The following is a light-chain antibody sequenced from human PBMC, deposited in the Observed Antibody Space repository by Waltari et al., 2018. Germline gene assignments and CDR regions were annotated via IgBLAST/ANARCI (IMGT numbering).Light chain of an antibody. V-gene: IGKV3-15*01. Sequence: EIVITQSPATLSVSPGERVTLPCPASQSVRSYVAWYQQQPGLAPRLLVYGATTRATGIPAKFSGSGSGTEFTLTISSLESEDSAVYFCQQYNNWPPEFGQGTRLEIQ. CDR2: GAT. CDR3: QQYNNWPPE. J-gene: IGKJ5*01. CDR1: QSVRSY.